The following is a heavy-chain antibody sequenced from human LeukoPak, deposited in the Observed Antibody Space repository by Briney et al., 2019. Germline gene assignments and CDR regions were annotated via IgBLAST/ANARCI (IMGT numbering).Heavy chain of an antibody. CDR2: ISGGGDST. D-gene: IGHD3-9*01. Sequence: HPGGSLRLSCAASGFTFSTNSMNWVRQAPGKGLEWVSTISGGGDSTYYADSMKGRFTISRDNSKNTLYLQMNSLRAEDTAVYYCAKVLTGLGPLDYWGQGTLVTVSS. CDR1: GFTFSTNS. V-gene: IGHV3-23*01. J-gene: IGHJ4*02. CDR3: AKVLTGLGPLDY.